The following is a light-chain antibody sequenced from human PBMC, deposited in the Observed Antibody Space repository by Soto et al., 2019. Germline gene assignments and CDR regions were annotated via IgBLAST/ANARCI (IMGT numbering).Light chain of an antibody. CDR1: EDISNS. J-gene: IGKJ1*01. CDR2: DAS. CDR3: QQYNSYST. Sequence: DIQMTQSPSSLSASVGDRVTITCQASEDISNSLNWYQQKPGKAPKLLIYDASSLESGVPSRFSGSGSGTEFTLTISSLQPDDFATYYCQQYNSYSTFGQGTKVDI. V-gene: IGKV1-5*01.